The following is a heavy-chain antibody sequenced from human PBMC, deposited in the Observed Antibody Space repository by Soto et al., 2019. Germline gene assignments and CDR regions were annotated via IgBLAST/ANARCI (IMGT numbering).Heavy chain of an antibody. CDR1: GFTFSSYE. J-gene: IGHJ6*02. D-gene: IGHD4-17*01. V-gene: IGHV3-48*03. CDR2: ISSSGSTI. CDR3: ARDLVQYGDYYYYGMDV. Sequence: GGSLRLSCAASGFTFSSYEMNWVRQAPGKGLEWVSYISSSGSTIYYADSVKGRFTISRDNAKNSLYLQMNSLRAEDTAVYYCARDLVQYGDYYYYGMDVWGQGTTVTVSS.